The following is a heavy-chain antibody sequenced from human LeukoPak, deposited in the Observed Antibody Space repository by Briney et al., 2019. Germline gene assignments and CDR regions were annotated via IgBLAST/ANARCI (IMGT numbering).Heavy chain of an antibody. J-gene: IGHJ3*02. CDR1: GNTFTGYY. CDR3: ARAAIITIFGVVIRDDAFDI. Sequence: ASVKVSCKASGNTFTGYYMHWVRQAPGQGLEWTGWINPNSGGTNYVQKFQGRVTMTRDTSISTAYMELSRLRSDDTAVYYCARAAIITIFGVVIRDDAFDIWGQGTMVTVSS. CDR2: INPNSGGT. D-gene: IGHD3-3*01. V-gene: IGHV1-2*02.